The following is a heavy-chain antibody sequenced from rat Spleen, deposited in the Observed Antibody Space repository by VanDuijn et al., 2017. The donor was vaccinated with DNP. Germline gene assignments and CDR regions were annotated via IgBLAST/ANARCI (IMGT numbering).Heavy chain of an antibody. J-gene: IGHJ2*01. Sequence: EVQLVESGGDLVQPGRSLKLSCVASGFTFNDYWMTWIRQVPGKGLEWVACISSNGGNTYYPDSVKGRFTISRDNAKSTLYLQMDSLRSEDTATYYCTTVWELGHWGQGVMVTVSS. CDR3: TTVWELGH. CDR1: GFTFNDYW. V-gene: IGHV5-31*01. CDR2: ISSNGGNT. D-gene: IGHD5-1*01.